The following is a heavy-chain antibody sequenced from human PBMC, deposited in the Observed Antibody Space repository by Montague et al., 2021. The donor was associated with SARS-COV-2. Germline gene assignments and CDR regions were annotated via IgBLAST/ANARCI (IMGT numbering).Heavy chain of an antibody. CDR2: IYNSGTT. CDR3: ARHRNYGDHSLDNWFHP. J-gene: IGHJ5*02. V-gene: IGHV4-39*01. CDR1: GDPTSCPNCY. Sequence: SETLSLTCTVSGDPTSCPNCYWGWIRQAPGKGLDWIGTIYNSGTTYYNPSLKSRLTISIDTSKNQFSLKLTSVTAADTAVYYCARHRNYGDHSLDNWFHPWGQGTLVTVSS. D-gene: IGHD4-17*01.